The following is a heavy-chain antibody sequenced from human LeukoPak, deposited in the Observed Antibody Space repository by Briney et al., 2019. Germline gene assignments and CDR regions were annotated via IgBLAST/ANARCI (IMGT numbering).Heavy chain of an antibody. CDR2: INPNSGAT. J-gene: IGHJ4*02. D-gene: IGHD3-22*01. Sequence: ASVKVSCKASGYSFTGYYIHWVRQAPGQGLEWMGWINPNSGATNYAQKFQDRVTMTRDTSISTAYMELSRLRSDDTAIYYCARDQNYYDTSARDQSYYDTSAYYGIDCWGQGTLVTVSS. CDR1: GYSFTGYY. V-gene: IGHV1-2*02. CDR3: ARDQNYYDTSARDQSYYDTSAYYGIDC.